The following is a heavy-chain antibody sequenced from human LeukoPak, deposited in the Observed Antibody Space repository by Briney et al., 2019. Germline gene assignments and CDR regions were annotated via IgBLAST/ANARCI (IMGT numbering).Heavy chain of an antibody. CDR1: GLTFSDHA. D-gene: IGHD3-3*01. Sequence: GGSLRLSCAASGLTFSDHAMGWVRQAPGKGLEWVSSISGSSGNTYYADSVKGRYSISRDNSKNTLFLQINRLRAEDTAIYYCADLRFLEWLSRGGGMDVWGQGTTVTVSS. J-gene: IGHJ6*02. V-gene: IGHV3-23*01. CDR3: ADLRFLEWLSRGGGMDV. CDR2: ISGSSGNT.